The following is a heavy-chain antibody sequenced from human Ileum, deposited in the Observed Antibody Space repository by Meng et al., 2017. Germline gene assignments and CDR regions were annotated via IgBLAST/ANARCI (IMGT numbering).Heavy chain of an antibody. J-gene: IGHJ5*02. Sequence: QVQLQQWGAGLLKPSETLSLTCGVYGGSFSGYYWSWIRQPPGKGLEWIGEIDHSGGTNYNPSLKNRVTISVDTSNNRFPLKLSSVKAADTALYFCARRVGATPYAYNWLDPWGQGTLVTVSS. V-gene: IGHV4-34*01. D-gene: IGHD1-26*01. CDR2: IDHSGGT. CDR1: GGSFSGYY. CDR3: ARRVGATPYAYNWLDP.